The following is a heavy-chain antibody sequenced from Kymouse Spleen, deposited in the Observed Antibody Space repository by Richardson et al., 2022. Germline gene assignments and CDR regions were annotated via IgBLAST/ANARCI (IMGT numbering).Heavy chain of an antibody. CDR2: ISYDGSNK. Sequence: QVQLVESGGGVVQPGRSLRLSCAASGFTFSSYGMHWVRQAPGKGLEWVAVISYDGSNKYYADSVKGRFTISRDNSKNTLYLQMNSLRAEDTAVYYCAKDQWELLDYWGQGTLVTVSS. J-gene: IGHJ4*02. CDR3: AKDQWELLDY. CDR1: GFTFSSYG. D-gene: IGHD1-26*01. V-gene: IGHV3-30*18.